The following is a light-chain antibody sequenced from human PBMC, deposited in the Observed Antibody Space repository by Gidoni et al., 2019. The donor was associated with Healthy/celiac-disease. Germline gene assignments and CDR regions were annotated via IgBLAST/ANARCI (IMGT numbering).Light chain of an antibody. CDR1: QSISSY. Sequence: DIQMTQPPSSLSASVGDSFTITCRSSQSISSYLNWYQQKPGKAPKLLIYAASSLQSGVPSRFSGSGSGTDFTLTISSLQPEDFATYYCQRSYSTPPTFGQGTKVEIK. V-gene: IGKV1-39*01. CDR2: AAS. J-gene: IGKJ1*01. CDR3: QRSYSTPPT.